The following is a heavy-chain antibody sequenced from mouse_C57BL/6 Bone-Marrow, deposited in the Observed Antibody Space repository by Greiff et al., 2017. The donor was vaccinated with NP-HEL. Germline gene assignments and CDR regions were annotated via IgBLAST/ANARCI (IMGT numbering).Heavy chain of an antibody. CDR3: ARSYYYGSSLYYAMDY. V-gene: IGHV1-54*01. Sequence: VQLVESGAELVRPGTSVKVSCKASGYAFTNYLIEWVKQRPGQGLEWIGVINPGSGGTNYNEKFKGKATLTADKSSSTAYMQLSSLTSEDSAVYFCARSYYYGSSLYYAMDYWGQGTSVTVSS. J-gene: IGHJ4*01. CDR2: INPGSGGT. D-gene: IGHD1-1*01. CDR1: GYAFTNYL.